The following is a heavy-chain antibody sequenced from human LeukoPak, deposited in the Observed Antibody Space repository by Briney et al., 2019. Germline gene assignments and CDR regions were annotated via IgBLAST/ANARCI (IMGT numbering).Heavy chain of an antibody. J-gene: IGHJ6*02. CDR3: AKDPQRYHRRYYYYGMDV. D-gene: IGHD1-14*01. V-gene: IGHV3-23*01. CDR1: GFTFSSYA. CDR2: ISGSGGST. Sequence: PGGSLRPSCAASGFTFSSYAMSWVRQAPGKGLEWVSAISGSGGSTYYADSVKGRFTISRDNSKNTLYLQMNSLRAEDTAVYYCAKDPQRYHRRYYYYGMDVWGQGTTVTVSS.